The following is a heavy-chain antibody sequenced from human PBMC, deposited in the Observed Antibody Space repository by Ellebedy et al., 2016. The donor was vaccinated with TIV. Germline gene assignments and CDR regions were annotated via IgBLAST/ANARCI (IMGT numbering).Heavy chain of an antibody. D-gene: IGHD3-16*02. CDR3: ARGHDYIWGSYRLPDY. V-gene: IGHV1-2*02. CDR1: GYTFTGYY. J-gene: IGHJ4*02. CDR2: VDPNSGGT. Sequence: ASVKVSCKASGYTFTGYYMHWVRQAPGQGLERMGWVDPNSGGTDYAQKFQGRVTMTRDTSISTAYMELRSQSSDDTAVYYCARGHDYIWGSYRLPDYWGQGTLVTVSS.